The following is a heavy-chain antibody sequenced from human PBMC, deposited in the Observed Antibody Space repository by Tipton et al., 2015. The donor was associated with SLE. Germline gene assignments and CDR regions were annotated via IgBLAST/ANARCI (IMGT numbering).Heavy chain of an antibody. Sequence: TLSLTCTVSGGSISSGTYYWGWIRQPPGKGLDWIGTIYYSGSTNYNPSLKSRVTISLDKSKNQFSLKLSSVTAADTAVYYCARGGTVFGVVLNWFDPWGQGTLVTVSS. CDR1: GGSISSGTYY. V-gene: IGHV4-39*07. D-gene: IGHD3-3*01. J-gene: IGHJ5*02. CDR3: ARGGTVFGVVLNWFDP. CDR2: IYYSGST.